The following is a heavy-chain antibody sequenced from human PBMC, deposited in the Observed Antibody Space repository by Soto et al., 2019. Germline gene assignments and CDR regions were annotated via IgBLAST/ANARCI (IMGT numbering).Heavy chain of an antibody. CDR2: FYYTGST. Sequence: QVQLQESGPGLVKSSETLSLTCTVSGGSVSSEHYYWNWIRQPPGKGLEWIGYFYYTGSTNYNPSLESRLTMSVDMSKNHFSLKLSSVTAADTAVYYCAGGTDGKKVAYWGQGTLVTVYS. D-gene: IGHD5-12*01. V-gene: IGHV4-61*03. J-gene: IGHJ4*02. CDR3: AGGTDGKKVAY. CDR1: GGSVSSEHYY.